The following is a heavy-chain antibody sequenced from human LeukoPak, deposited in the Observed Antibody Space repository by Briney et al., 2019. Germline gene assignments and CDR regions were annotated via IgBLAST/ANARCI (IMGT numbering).Heavy chain of an antibody. CDR2: TYYRSKWCN. CDR3: ARGEQQLVYIVLGNFDY. CDR1: GDSVSSNSAA. D-gene: IGHD6-13*01. Sequence: SQTLSLTCAISGDSVSSNSAAWNWIRQSPSRGLEWLGRTYYRSKWCNDYAVSVKSRITINPDTSKNQFSLQLNSVTPEDTAVYYCARGEQQLVYIVLGNFDYWGQGTLVTVSS. J-gene: IGHJ4*02. V-gene: IGHV6-1*01.